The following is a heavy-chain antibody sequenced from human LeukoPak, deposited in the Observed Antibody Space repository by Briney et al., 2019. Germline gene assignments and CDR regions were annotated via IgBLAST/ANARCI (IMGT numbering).Heavy chain of an antibody. J-gene: IGHJ4*02. D-gene: IGHD5-12*01. CDR1: GGSISSSNW. CDR3: ARRVATGIGDY. CDR2: SYHSWST. Sequence: SGTLSLTCAVSGGSISSSNWWSRVHQPPGKGLEWIGESYHSWSTKYHPSLKSQDTISVDKSKNQFSLKLSSVTAADTAVYYCARRVATGIGDYWGQGTLVTVSS. V-gene: IGHV4-4*02.